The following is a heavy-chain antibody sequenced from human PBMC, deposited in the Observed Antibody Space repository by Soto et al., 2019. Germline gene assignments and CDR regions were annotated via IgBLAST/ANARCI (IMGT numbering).Heavy chain of an antibody. CDR1: GFTFSSYA. V-gene: IGHV3-23*01. D-gene: IGHD6-19*01. CDR2: ISGSGGST. J-gene: IGHJ4*02. CDR3: AKAVAGTGASGDY. Sequence: PGGSLRFSCAASGFTFSSYAMSWVRQAPGKGLEWVSAISGSGGSTYYADSVKGRFTISRDNSKNTLYLQMNSLRAEDTAVYYCAKAVAGTGASGDYWGQGTLVTVSS.